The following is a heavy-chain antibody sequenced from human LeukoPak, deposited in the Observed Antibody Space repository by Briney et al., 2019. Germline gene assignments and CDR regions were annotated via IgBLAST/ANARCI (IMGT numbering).Heavy chain of an antibody. CDR3: ARRLWSGYSSFGY. CDR1: GGTFSSYA. V-gene: IGHV1-69*13. D-gene: IGHD3-3*01. CDR2: IIPIFGTA. Sequence: ASVKVSCKASGGTFSSYAISWVRQAPGQGLEWMGGIIPIFGTANYAQKFRGRVTITADESTSTAYMELSSLRSEDTAVYYCARRLWSGYSSFGYWGQGTLVTVSS. J-gene: IGHJ4*02.